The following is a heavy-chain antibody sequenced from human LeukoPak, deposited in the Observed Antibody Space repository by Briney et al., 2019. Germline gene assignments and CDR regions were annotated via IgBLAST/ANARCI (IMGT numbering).Heavy chain of an antibody. V-gene: IGHV4-4*07. CDR3: ARVSVVVTAFDI. CDR1: GGSISSYY. CDR2: IYTSGST. Sequence: SETLSLTCTVSGGSISSYYWSWIRQPAGKGLEWIGRIYTSGSTNYNPSLKSRVTMSVDTSKNQFSLKLTSVTAADTAVYYCARVSVVVTAFDIWGQGTMVTVSS. D-gene: IGHD2-15*01. J-gene: IGHJ3*02.